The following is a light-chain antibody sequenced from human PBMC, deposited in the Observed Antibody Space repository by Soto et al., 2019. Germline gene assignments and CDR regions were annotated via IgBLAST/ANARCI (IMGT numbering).Light chain of an antibody. CDR1: QSVSNTY. CDR2: GAS. J-gene: IGKJ1*01. Sequence: EVVLTQSPGTRTLSPGERATLSGRASQSVSNTYVAWYQHIPGQTPRLLIYGASSRATGIPDRFSGSGSGTDFTLTISRLEPEDFAVYYCQQYGSSPQTFGQGTKVDIK. CDR3: QQYGSSPQT. V-gene: IGKV3-20*01.